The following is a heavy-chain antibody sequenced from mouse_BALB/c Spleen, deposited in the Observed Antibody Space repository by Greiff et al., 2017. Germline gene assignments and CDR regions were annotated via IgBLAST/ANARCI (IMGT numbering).Heavy chain of an antibody. CDR1: GFTFSSYT. J-gene: IGHJ4*01. V-gene: IGHV5-12-2*01. CDR2: ISNGGGST. D-gene: IGHD2-3*01. Sequence: EVKLVESGGGLVQPGGSLKLSCAASGFTFSSYTMSWVRQTPEKRLEWVAYISNGGGSTYYPDTVKGRFTISRDNAKNTLYLQMSSLKSEDTAMYYCARHDDYDAMDYWGQGTSVTVSS. CDR3: ARHDDYDAMDY.